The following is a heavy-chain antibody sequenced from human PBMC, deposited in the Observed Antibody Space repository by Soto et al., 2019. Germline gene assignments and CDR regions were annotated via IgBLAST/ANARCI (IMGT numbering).Heavy chain of an antibody. Sequence: VASVKVSCKASGGTFSSYAISWVRQAPGQGLEWMGGIIPIFGTANYAQKFQGRVTITADESTSTAYMELSSLRSEDTAVYYCAEGYYYDSSGYYPTRGAYYYYGMDVWGQGTTVTVSS. CDR3: AEGYYYDSSGYYPTRGAYYYYGMDV. CDR2: IIPIFGTA. D-gene: IGHD3-22*01. CDR1: GGTFSSYA. J-gene: IGHJ6*02. V-gene: IGHV1-69*13.